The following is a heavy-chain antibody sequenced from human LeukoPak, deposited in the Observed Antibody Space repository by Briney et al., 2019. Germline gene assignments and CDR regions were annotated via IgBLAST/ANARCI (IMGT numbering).Heavy chain of an antibody. CDR3: TLEYSSGWYSLVGDC. CDR1: GFTFTNNF. D-gene: IGHD6-19*01. CDR2: IKSKSDGERT. Sequence: PGVSLRLSCAASGFTFTNNFMSWVRQVPGKGLEWVGRIKSKSDGERTDYAAPVKGRFTISRDDSENTLYLQMNSLKTEDTAVYYCTLEYSSGWYSLVGDCWGQGTLVTVSS. V-gene: IGHV3-15*05. J-gene: IGHJ4*02.